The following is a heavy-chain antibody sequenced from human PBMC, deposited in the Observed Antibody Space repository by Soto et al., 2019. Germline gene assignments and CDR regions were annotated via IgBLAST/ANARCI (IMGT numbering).Heavy chain of an antibody. CDR2: ISYDGNNK. D-gene: IGHD1-1*01. CDR1: GFIFSSYG. J-gene: IGHJ4*02. V-gene: IGHV3-30*18. CDR3: AKASVHFVRTTANDYFDY. Sequence: QVQLVESGGDVVQPGRSLRLSCAASGFIFSSYGMHWVRQAPGKGLEWVAIISYDGNNKYYADSVKGRFTISRDNSKNTQYLQMNSLRAEDTAVYYCAKASVHFVRTTANDYFDYWGQGTLVTVSS.